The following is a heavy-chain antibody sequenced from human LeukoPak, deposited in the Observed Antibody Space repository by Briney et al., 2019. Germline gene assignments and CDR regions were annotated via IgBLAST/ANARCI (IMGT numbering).Heavy chain of an antibody. CDR2: ISWDGGST. V-gene: IGHV3-43D*04. CDR1: GFTFDDYA. J-gene: IGHJ4*02. CDR3: AKAAYCGGDCYPEEYYFDY. D-gene: IGHD2-21*02. Sequence: GGSLRLSCAASGFTFDDYAMHWDRQAPGKGLEWVSLISWDGGSTYYADSVKGRFTISRDNSKNSLYLQMNSLRAEDTALYYCAKAAYCGGDCYPEEYYFDYWGQGTLVTVSS.